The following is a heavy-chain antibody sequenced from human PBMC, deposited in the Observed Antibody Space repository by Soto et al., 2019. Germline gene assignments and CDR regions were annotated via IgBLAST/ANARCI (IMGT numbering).Heavy chain of an antibody. CDR1: GFTFSGSA. Sequence: GGSLRLSCAASGFTFSGSAMHWVRQASGKGLEWVGRIRSKANNYATAYAASVKGRFTISRDDSKNTAYLQMNSLKTEDTAVYYCTRHALQYCGGDCYLLPYFDLWGRGTLVTVCS. J-gene: IGHJ2*01. CDR3: TRHALQYCGGDCYLLPYFDL. V-gene: IGHV3-73*01. CDR2: IRSKANNYAT. D-gene: IGHD2-21*02.